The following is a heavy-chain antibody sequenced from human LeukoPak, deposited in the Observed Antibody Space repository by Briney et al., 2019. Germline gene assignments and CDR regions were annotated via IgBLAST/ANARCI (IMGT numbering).Heavy chain of an antibody. CDR2: IYYSGST. Sequence: SETLSLTCTVSGGSISSYYWSWIRQPPGKGLEWIGYIYYSGSTNYNPSLKSRVTISVDTSKNQFSLKLTSVTAADTAVYYCARDPLYCTGGTCYSHHYSMDVWGQGTTVTVSS. J-gene: IGHJ6*02. CDR3: ARDPLYCTGGTCYSHHYSMDV. V-gene: IGHV4-59*12. CDR1: GGSISSYY. D-gene: IGHD2-8*02.